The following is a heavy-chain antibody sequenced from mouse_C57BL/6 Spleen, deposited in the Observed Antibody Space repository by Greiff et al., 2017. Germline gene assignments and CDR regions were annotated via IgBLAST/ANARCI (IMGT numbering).Heavy chain of an antibody. CDR3: AGSGVCYSIFFAVDY. D-gene: IGHD2-5*01. CDR2: ICSGGST. V-gene: IGHV2-2*01. J-gene: IGHJ4*01. Sequence: QVQLKESGPGLVQPSQSLSITCTVSGFSLTSYGVHWVRQSPGKGLEWLGVICSGGSTDYNAAFISRLSTSKDNSKSHVFYKMNSLQADDTSIYYCAGSGVCYSIFFAVDYSGQGPSVTVSS. CDR1: GFSLTSYG.